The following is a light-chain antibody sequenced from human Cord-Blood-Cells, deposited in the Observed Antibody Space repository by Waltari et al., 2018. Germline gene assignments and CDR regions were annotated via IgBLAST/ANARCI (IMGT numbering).Light chain of an antibody. CDR3: QQSYSTPPT. Sequence: DIQLTQSPSSLAASLGDRVTITCRASQSISSYLNWYHQKTRKAPKLLIYAASSLQSRVPSSFSGSGSGTDFTLTISSLTPQDFATYCCQQSYSTPPTLSQGTKVEIK. CDR1: QSISSY. CDR2: AAS. V-gene: IGKV1-39*01. J-gene: IGKJ1*01.